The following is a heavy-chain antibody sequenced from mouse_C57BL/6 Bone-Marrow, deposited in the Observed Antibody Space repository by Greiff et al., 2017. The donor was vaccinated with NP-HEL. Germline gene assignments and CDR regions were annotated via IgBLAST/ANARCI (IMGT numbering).Heavy chain of an antibody. CDR3: AAIYYDYGSAMDY. Sequence: VQLQQSGPELVKPGASVKIPCKASGYTFTDYNMDWVKQCHGKSLEWMGDINPNNGGTINNQKFKGKATLTVDKSSSTAYMELRSLTSEDTAVYYCAAIYYDYGSAMDYWGQGTSVTVSS. V-gene: IGHV1-18*01. CDR1: GYTFTDYN. J-gene: IGHJ4*01. D-gene: IGHD2-4*01. CDR2: INPNNGGT.